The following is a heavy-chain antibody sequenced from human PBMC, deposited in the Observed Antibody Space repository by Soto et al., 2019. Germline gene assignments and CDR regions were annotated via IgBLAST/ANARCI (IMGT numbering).Heavy chain of an antibody. Sequence: GASVKVSCKASGYTFTSYDINWVRHATGQGLEWMGWMNPNSGNTGYAQKFQGRVTMTRNTPISPAYMELSSLRSDDTAVYYRARQGYFYDRSGYYYYYGMEVWGQGTTVTVSS. J-gene: IGHJ6*02. D-gene: IGHD3-22*01. V-gene: IGHV1-8*01. CDR2: MNPNSGNT. CDR3: ARQGYFYDRSGYYYYYGMEV. CDR1: GYTFTSYD.